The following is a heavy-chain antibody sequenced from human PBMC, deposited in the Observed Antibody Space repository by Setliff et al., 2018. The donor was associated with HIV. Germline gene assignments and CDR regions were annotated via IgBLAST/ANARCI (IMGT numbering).Heavy chain of an antibody. V-gene: IGHV3-48*01. D-gene: IGHD3-10*01. CDR2: IISGSSTV. CDR1: GVTFFSTYS. J-gene: IGHJ3*02. Sequence: GGSLRLSCSGSGVTFFSTYSMHLFRQAPGKGLECVVYIISGSSTVYYADSVKGRFTVSRDNAKNSVYLEMNSLRAEDTAVYYCAREATGSSAFDIWGQGTMVTVSS. CDR3: AREATGSSAFDI.